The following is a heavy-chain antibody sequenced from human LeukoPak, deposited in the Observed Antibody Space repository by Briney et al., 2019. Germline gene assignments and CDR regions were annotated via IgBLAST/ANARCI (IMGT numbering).Heavy chain of an antibody. V-gene: IGHV4-59*01. Sequence: SETLSLTCTVSGGSISSYYWSWIRQPPGKGLEWVGYIYYSGSTNYNPSLKSRVTISVDTSKNQFSLKLSSVTAADTAVYYCARDTDYWGQGTLVTVSS. CDR2: IYYSGST. CDR1: GGSISSYY. J-gene: IGHJ4*02. CDR3: ARDTDY.